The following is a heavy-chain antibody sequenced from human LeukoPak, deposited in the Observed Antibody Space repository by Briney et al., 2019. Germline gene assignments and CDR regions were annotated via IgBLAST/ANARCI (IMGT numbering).Heavy chain of an antibody. CDR1: GFTFSSYA. V-gene: IGHV3-23*01. J-gene: IGHJ4*02. CDR2: ISGSGGST. D-gene: IGHD4-17*01. Sequence: GGSLRLSCAASGFTFSSYAMSWVRQAPGKGLEWVSAISGSGGSTNYADSVKGRFTFSRDNSKNTLYLQMNSLRAEDTAIYYCAKDLPDYGDYVEGYWGQGTLVTVSS. CDR3: AKDLPDYGDYVEGY.